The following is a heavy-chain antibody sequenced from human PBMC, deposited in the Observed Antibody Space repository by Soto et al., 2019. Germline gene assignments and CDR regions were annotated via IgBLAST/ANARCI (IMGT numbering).Heavy chain of an antibody. Sequence: QVQLVQSGAEVKKPGVSVKVSCKASGYTFTSYAMHWVRQAPGQRLEWMGWINAGNGNTKYSQKFQGRVTITRDTSASTAYMELSSLRSEDTAVYYCARGGGRVRGANTDYWGQGTLVTVSS. V-gene: IGHV1-3*01. CDR2: INAGNGNT. CDR1: GYTFTSYA. CDR3: ARGGGRVRGANTDY. J-gene: IGHJ4*02. D-gene: IGHD3-10*01.